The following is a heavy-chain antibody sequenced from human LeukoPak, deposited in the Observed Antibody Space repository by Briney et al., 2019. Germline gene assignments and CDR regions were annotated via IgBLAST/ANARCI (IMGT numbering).Heavy chain of an antibody. V-gene: IGHV1-2*02. J-gene: IGHJ5*02. D-gene: IGHD2-2*03. Sequence: ASVKVSCKASGYTFTGYYMHWVRQAPGQGLEWMGWINPNSGDTNYTQKFQGRVTMTRDTSISTAYMELSRLRSDDTAVYYCAKPRFGYCSSTDCYSWFDPWGQGTLVTVSS. CDR1: GYTFTGYY. CDR3: AKPRFGYCSSTDCYSWFDP. CDR2: INPNSGDT.